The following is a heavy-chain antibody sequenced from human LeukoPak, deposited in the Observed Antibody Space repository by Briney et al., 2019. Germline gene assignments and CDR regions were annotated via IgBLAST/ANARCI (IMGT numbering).Heavy chain of an antibody. V-gene: IGHV1-46*01. CDR2: INPSGGST. Sequence: ASVKVSCKASGYTFTSYYMHWVRQAPGQGLEWMGIINPSGGSTSYAQKFQGRVTMTRDMSTSTDYMELSSLRSEDTAVYYCATFALGKWDVHRWFDPWGQGTLVTVSS. CDR1: GYTFTSYY. CDR3: ATFALGKWDVHRWFDP. D-gene: IGHD1-26*01. J-gene: IGHJ5*02.